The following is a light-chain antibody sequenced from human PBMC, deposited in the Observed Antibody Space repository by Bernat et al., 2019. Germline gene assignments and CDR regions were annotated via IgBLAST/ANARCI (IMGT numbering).Light chain of an antibody. CDR1: SSDVGGYNY. J-gene: IGLJ3*02. V-gene: IGLV2-11*01. Sequence: QSALTQPRSVSGSPGLSVTISCTGTSSDVGGYNYVSWYQQHPGKAPKLMIYDVNKRPSGVPDRFSGSKSGNPASLTISGLQAEDEADYYCCSYAGNSAWVFGGGTKVTVL. CDR3: CSYAGNSAWV. CDR2: DVN.